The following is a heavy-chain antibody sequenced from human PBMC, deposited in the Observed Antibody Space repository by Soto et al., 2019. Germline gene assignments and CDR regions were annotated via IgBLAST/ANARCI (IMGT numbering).Heavy chain of an antibody. D-gene: IGHD6-19*01. Sequence: SETLSLTCTVSGGSISSSSYYWGWIRQPPGKGLEWIGNIYYSGSTYYNPSLKSRVTISVDTSKNQFSLKLSSVTAADTAVYYCARTNAAVAGLYYFDYWGQGTLVTVSS. J-gene: IGHJ4*02. CDR1: GGSISSSSYY. V-gene: IGHV4-39*01. CDR2: IYYSGST. CDR3: ARTNAAVAGLYYFDY.